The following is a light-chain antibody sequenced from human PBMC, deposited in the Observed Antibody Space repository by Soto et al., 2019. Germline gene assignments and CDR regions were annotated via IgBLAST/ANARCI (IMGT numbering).Light chain of an antibody. CDR2: DVS. CDR3: SSYTSSSTLLV. V-gene: IGLV2-14*01. Sequence: QSALTQPASVSGSPGQSITISCTGTSSDVGGYNYVSWYQQHPGKAPKVMIYDVSNRPSGVSNRFSGSKSGNTASLTISGLQAEDGADYYCSSYTSSSTLLVFGTGTKVTVL. CDR1: SSDVGGYNY. J-gene: IGLJ1*01.